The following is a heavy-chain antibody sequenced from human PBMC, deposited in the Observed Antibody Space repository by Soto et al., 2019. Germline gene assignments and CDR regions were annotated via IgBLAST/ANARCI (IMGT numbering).Heavy chain of an antibody. CDR1: GFTFTSSA. CDR3: AADRGTVTDHQAFDI. CDR2: IVVGSGNT. V-gene: IGHV1-58*02. Sequence: QMQLVQSGPEVKKPGTSVKVSCKASGFTFTSSAMQWVRQARGQRLEWIGWIVVGSGNTNYAQKFQERVTMTRDMSTSTAYMELSSLRSEDTAVYYCAADRGTVTDHQAFDIWGQGTMVTVSS. D-gene: IGHD4-17*01. J-gene: IGHJ3*02.